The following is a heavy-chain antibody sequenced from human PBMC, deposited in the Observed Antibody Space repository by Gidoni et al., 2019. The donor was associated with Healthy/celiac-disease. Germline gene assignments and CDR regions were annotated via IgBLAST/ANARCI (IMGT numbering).Heavy chain of an antibody. CDR1: GFTFSSYG. CDR2: IWYDGSNK. CDR3: ARDEYGSGSAGAFDI. D-gene: IGHD3-10*01. J-gene: IGHJ3*02. V-gene: IGHV3-33*01. Sequence: QVQLVESGGGVVQPGRSLRLSCSASGFTFSSYGMHWVRQAPGKGLEWVAVIWYDGSNKYYADSVKGRFTISRDNSKNTLYLQMNSLRAEDTAVYYCARDEYGSGSAGAFDIWGQGTMVTVSS.